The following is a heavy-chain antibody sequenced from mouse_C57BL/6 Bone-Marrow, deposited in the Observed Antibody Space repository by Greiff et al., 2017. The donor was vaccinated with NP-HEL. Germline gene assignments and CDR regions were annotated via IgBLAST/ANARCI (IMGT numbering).Heavy chain of an antibody. J-gene: IGHJ2*01. Sequence: LEESGPELVKPGASVKISCKASGYAFSSSWMNWVKQRPGKGLEWIGRIYPGDGDTNYNGKFKGKATLTSDKSSSTAYMQLSSLTAEDSAVYFCLYGSSLRYWGQGTTLTVSS. V-gene: IGHV1-82*01. CDR3: LYGSSLRY. CDR1: GYAFSSSW. CDR2: IYPGDGDT. D-gene: IGHD1-1*01.